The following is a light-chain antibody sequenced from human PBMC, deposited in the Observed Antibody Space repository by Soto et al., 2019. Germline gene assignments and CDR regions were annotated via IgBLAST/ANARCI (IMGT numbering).Light chain of an antibody. J-gene: IGKJ1*01. Sequence: EIVLTQSPGTLSLSSGERATLSCRASQSISSNSLAWYQQKPGQAPRLLIYGASSRATAIPDRFSGSGSGTDFTLTISRLEPEDFAVYYCQQYDTSPRTFGQGTKVEIK. CDR2: GAS. CDR1: QSISSNS. CDR3: QQYDTSPRT. V-gene: IGKV3-20*01.